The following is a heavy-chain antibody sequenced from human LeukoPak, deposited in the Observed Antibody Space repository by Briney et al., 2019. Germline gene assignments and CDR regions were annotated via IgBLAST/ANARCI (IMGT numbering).Heavy chain of an antibody. D-gene: IGHD2-8*01. CDR3: ARLAYCSNDVCYSNYYYSMDV. CDR1: GYTFSSYW. Sequence: GESLKISCKGSGYTFSSYWIGSVRQMPGKGLEWMGIIYPDDSDTRYSPSFQGQVTISADKSISTAYLQWSSLKASDTAMYYCARLAYCSNDVCYSNYYYSMDVWGKGTTVTVSS. V-gene: IGHV5-51*01. CDR2: IYPDDSDT. J-gene: IGHJ6*03.